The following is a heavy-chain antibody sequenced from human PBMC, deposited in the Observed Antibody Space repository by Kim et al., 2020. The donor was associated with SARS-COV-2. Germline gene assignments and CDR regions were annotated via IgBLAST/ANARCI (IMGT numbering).Heavy chain of an antibody. CDR3: AREAALTTVTAPTHRAFDI. V-gene: IGHV3-30*04. D-gene: IGHD4-17*01. CDR2: ISYDGSNK. CDR1: GFTFSSYA. Sequence: GGSLRLSCAASGFTFSSYAMHWVRQAPGKGLEWVAVISYDGSNKYYADSVKGRFTISRDNSKNTLYLQMNSLRAEDTAVYYCAREAALTTVTAPTHRAFDIWGQGTMVTVSS. J-gene: IGHJ3*02.